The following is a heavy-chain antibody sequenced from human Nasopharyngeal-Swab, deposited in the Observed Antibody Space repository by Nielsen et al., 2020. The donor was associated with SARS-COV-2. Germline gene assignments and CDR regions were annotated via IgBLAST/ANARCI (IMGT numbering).Heavy chain of an antibody. J-gene: IGHJ6*02. D-gene: IGHD3-9*01. CDR3: ARDRDFDWSSSYYYGMDV. CDR2: IYTSGST. CDR1: GGSISSSSYY. V-gene: IGHV4-61*02. Sequence: SETLSLTCTVSGGSISSSSYYWSWIRQPAGKGLEWIGRIYTSGSTNYNPSLKSRVTISVDTSKNQFSLKLSSVTAADTAVYYCARDRDFDWSSSYYYGMDVWGQGTTVTVSS.